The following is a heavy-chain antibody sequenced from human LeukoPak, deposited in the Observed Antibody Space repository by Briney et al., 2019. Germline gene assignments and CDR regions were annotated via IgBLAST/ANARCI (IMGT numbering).Heavy chain of an antibody. Sequence: GRSLRLSCAASGFTFDDYAMHWARQAPGKGLEWVSGISWNSGSIGYADSVKGRFTISRDNAKNSLYLQMNSLRAEDMALYYCAKAGLNGDYVDYWGQGTLVTVSS. V-gene: IGHV3-9*03. CDR2: ISWNSGSI. D-gene: IGHD4-17*01. J-gene: IGHJ4*02. CDR3: AKAGLNGDYVDY. CDR1: GFTFDDYA.